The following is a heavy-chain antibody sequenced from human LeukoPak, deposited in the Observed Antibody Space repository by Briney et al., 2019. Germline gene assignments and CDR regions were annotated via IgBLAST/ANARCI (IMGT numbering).Heavy chain of an antibody. Sequence: SETLSLTCTVSGGSISSYYWSWIRQPPGKGLEWIGTVYHSGTTFYNSSLKSRITISVDTSKNQFSLKLSSVTAADTAVYFCARDERFGVLNFWGQGTLVTVSS. CDR3: ARDERFGVLNF. J-gene: IGHJ4*02. D-gene: IGHD3-16*01. CDR1: GGSISSYY. V-gene: IGHV4-4*08. CDR2: VYHSGTT.